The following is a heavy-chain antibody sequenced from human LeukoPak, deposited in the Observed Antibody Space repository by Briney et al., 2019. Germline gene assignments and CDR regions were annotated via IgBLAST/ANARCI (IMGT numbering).Heavy chain of an antibody. D-gene: IGHD5-18*01. CDR1: GYTFTSYY. V-gene: IGHV1-46*01. CDR3: ARMAMDTAMVTNFFDL. J-gene: IGHJ4*02. CDR2: IHPSGGST. Sequence: GASVKISCKASGYTFTSYYLHWVRQAPGQGLEWMGVIHPSGGSTTYAQKFQGRVTLTKDTSTSTVYIELSSLRSDDAAIFYCARMAMDTAMVTNFFDLWGQGTLVTGSA.